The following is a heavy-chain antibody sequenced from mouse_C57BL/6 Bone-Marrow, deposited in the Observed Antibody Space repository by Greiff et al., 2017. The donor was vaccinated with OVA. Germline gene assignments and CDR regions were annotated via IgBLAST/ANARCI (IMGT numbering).Heavy chain of an antibody. D-gene: IGHD2-3*01. CDR2: INPNNGGT. CDR1: GYTFTDYN. CDR3: ARAAYDGYYDYFDY. V-gene: IGHV1-18*01. Sequence: DVQLVESGPELVKPGASVKIPCKASGYTFTDYNMDWVKQSHGKSLEWIGDINPNNGGTIYNQKFKGKATLTVDKSSSTAYMELRSLTSEDTAVYYGARAAYDGYYDYFDYWGQGTTLTVSS. J-gene: IGHJ2*01.